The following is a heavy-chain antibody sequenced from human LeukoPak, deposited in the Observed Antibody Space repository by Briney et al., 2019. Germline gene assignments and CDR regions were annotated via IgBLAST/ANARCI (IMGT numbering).Heavy chain of an antibody. D-gene: IGHD3/OR15-3a*01. Sequence: PGGSLRLSCEASGSIFSSSGMSWVRQAPGKGLEWVSTISGSADNTDYANSVKGRFIISRDNSRNTLYLQMNSLRDEDTAVYYCAKDSNWTLFDDWGQGTLVTVSS. CDR3: AKDSNWTLFDD. J-gene: IGHJ4*02. V-gene: IGHV3-23*01. CDR1: GSIFSSSG. CDR2: ISGSADNT.